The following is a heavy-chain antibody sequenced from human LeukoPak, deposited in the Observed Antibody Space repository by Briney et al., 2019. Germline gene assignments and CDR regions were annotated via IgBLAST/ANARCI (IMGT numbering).Heavy chain of an antibody. CDR3: ARVNTYDYVWGSYRYLDY. CDR2: IYHSGST. J-gene: IGHJ4*02. D-gene: IGHD3-16*02. V-gene: IGHV4-4*02. Sequence: SETLSLTCPLSGGSISSSNWWCWVRQPPGKGVEWIWEIYHSGSTNHNPSLKSRVTISVEKSKTQFSLKLRSVTAADTAVYYCARVNTYDYVWGSYRYLDYWGQGTLVTVSS. CDR1: GGSISSSNW.